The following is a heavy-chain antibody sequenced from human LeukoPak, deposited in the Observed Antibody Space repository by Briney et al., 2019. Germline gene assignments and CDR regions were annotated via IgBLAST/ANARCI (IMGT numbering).Heavy chain of an antibody. CDR3: ARDPGYCSGGSCYYFDY. J-gene: IGHJ4*02. CDR1: GFTFGSYG. V-gene: IGHV3-33*01. D-gene: IGHD2-15*01. Sequence: GGSLRLSRAASGFTFGSYGMHWVRQAPGKGLEWVAVIWYDGSNKYYADSVKGRFTISRDNSKNTLYLQMNSLRAEDTAVYYCARDPGYCSGGSCYYFDYWGQGTLVTVSS. CDR2: IWYDGSNK.